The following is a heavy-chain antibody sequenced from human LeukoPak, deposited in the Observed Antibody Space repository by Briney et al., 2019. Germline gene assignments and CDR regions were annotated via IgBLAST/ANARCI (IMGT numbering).Heavy chain of an antibody. V-gene: IGHV1-58*02. CDR1: GFTFTSSA. Sequence: SVKVSCKASGFTFTSSAMQWVRQARGQRLEWIGWIVVGSGNTNYAQKFQERVTITRDMSTSTAYMELSSLRSEDTAVYYCAAASTAVAGGKGFGPWGQGTLVTVSS. J-gene: IGHJ5*02. D-gene: IGHD6-19*01. CDR3: AAASTAVAGGKGFGP. CDR2: IVVGSGNT.